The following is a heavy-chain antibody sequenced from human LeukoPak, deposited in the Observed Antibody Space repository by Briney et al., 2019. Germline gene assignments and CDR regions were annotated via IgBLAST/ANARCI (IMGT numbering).Heavy chain of an antibody. CDR3: ARDRVVVAGPFDY. CDR1: GGTFSSYA. V-gene: IGHV1-69*04. J-gene: IGHJ4*02. Sequence: SVKVSCTASGGTFSSYAISWVRQAPGQGLEWMGRIIPILGIANYAQKFQGRVTITADKSTSTAYMELSSLRSEDTAVYYCARDRVVVAGPFDYWGQGTLVTVSS. D-gene: IGHD6-19*01. CDR2: IIPILGIA.